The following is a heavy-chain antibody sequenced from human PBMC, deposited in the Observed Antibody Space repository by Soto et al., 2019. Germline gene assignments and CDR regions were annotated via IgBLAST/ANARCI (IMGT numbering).Heavy chain of an antibody. V-gene: IGHV3-30*18. D-gene: IGHD3-22*01. CDR1: GLTFRSYG. CDR3: AKDLVTYYYDSSGYYGHSIPLYFDY. Sequence: GGSLRLSCAASGLTFRSYGMHWVRQAPGKGLEWVAVISYDGSNKYYADSVKGRFTISRDNSKNTLYLQMNSLRAEDTAVYYCAKDLVTYYYDSSGYYGHSIPLYFDYWGQGTLVTVS. CDR2: ISYDGSNK. J-gene: IGHJ4*02.